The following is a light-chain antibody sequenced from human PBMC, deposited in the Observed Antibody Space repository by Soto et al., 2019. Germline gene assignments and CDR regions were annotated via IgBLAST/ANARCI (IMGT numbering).Light chain of an antibody. CDR3: AAWDDNLNGL. V-gene: IGLV1-44*01. CDR1: SSNIGRNT. CDR2: NNG. J-gene: IGLJ2*01. Sequence: VLTQPPSASGTPGQRVTISCSGSSSNIGRNTVSWYQHLPGTAPKLLIYNNGQRPSGVPDRFSGSKSGTSASLAISGLQSEDEGDYYCAAWDDNLNGLFGGGTQLTVL.